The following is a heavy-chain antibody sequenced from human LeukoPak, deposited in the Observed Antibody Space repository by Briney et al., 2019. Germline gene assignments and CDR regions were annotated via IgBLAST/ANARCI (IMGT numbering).Heavy chain of an antibody. CDR1: GYTFTSNY. Sequence: ASVKVSCKASGYTFTSNYIHWVRQAPGQGLEWVGMIYPRDGSTSYAQKFQGRVTVTRDTSTSTVHMELSGPRSEDTAVYYCARDQEGFDYWGQGTLVTVSS. CDR3: ARDQEGFDY. J-gene: IGHJ4*02. CDR2: IYPRDGST. V-gene: IGHV1-46*01.